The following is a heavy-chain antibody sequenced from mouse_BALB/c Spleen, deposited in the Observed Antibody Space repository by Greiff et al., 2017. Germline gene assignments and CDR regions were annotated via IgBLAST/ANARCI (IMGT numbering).Heavy chain of an antibody. Sequence: EVKLVESGPGLVKPSQSLSLTCTVTGYSITSDYAWNWIRQFPGNILEWMGYISYSGSTSYNPSLKSRISITRDTSKNQFFLQLNSVTTEDTATYYCARSRYGYIMDYWGQGTSVTVSS. V-gene: IGHV3-2*02. CDR3: ARSRYGYIMDY. CDR1: GYSITSDYA. CDR2: ISYSGST. J-gene: IGHJ4*01. D-gene: IGHD1-2*01.